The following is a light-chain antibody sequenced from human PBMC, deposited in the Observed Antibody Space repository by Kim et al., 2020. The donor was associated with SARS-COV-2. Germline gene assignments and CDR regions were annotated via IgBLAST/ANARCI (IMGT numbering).Light chain of an antibody. J-gene: IGLJ3*02. V-gene: IGLV2-14*03. Sequence: QSALTQPASVSGSPGQSITISCTGSSSDVGGYNYVSWCQQHPGKAPKVMIFDVSDRPSGVSNRFSGSKSGNTASLTISGLQAEDEADYYCISYTSRSTWVFGGGTKLTVL. CDR1: SSDVGGYNY. CDR3: ISYTSRSTWV. CDR2: DVS.